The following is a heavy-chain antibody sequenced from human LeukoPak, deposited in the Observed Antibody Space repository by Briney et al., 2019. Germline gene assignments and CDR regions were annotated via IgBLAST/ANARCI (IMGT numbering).Heavy chain of an antibody. CDR2: LSYDGNT. D-gene: IGHD2-21*01. CDR1: GGSISSSNPY. J-gene: IGHJ4*02. CDR3: ARHIQGTNVCDY. V-gene: IGHV4-39*01. Sequence: PSETLSLTCSVSGGSISSSNPYWGWIRQPPGKGLEWIGTLSYDGNTFYNPSLKSRITISVDTSKSQSSLRLSSVTAADTALYYCARHIQGTNVCDYWGQGTLVTVPS.